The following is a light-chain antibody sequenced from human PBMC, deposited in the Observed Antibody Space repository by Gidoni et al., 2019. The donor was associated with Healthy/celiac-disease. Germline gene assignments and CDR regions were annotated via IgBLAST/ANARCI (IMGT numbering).Light chain of an antibody. CDR2: KAS. J-gene: IGKJ2*01. Sequence: DIQMTQSPSTLSASVGDRVTITCRASQSISSWFAWYQQKPGKAPKLLIYKASSLESGVPSRFRGSGSGTEFTLTISSLQPDDFATYYCQQYNSYRYTFGQGTKLEIK. V-gene: IGKV1-5*03. CDR1: QSISSW. CDR3: QQYNSYRYT.